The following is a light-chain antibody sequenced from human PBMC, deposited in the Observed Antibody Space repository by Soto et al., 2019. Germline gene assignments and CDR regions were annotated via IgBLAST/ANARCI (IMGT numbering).Light chain of an antibody. CDR2: EGS. J-gene: IGLJ2*01. CDR3: CSYTTSSTS. Sequence: QSALTQPASVSGSPGQSITISCTGTSSDLVSWYQQHPGKAPKLMIYEGSKRPSGISNRFSGSKSGNTASLTISGLQAEDEAHYHCCSYTTSSTSFGGGTKLTVL. CDR1: SSDL. V-gene: IGLV2-23*01.